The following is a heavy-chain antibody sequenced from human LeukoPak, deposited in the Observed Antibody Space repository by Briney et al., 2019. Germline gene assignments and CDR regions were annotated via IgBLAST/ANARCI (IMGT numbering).Heavy chain of an antibody. CDR1: GYTFTIYD. CDR2: MNPNSGNT. J-gene: IGHJ1*01. D-gene: IGHD6-13*01. CDR3: ARGGGSSWTQRGYFQY. Sequence: ASVKVSCKASGYTFTIYDINWVRQATGQGLEWMGWMNPNSGNTGYAQKFQGRVTMTRNTSISTAYMELSSLTSEDTAVYYCARGGGSSWTQRGYFQYWGQGTLVTVSS. V-gene: IGHV1-8*01.